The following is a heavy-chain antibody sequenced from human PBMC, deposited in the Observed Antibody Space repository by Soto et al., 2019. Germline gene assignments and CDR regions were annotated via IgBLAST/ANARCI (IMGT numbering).Heavy chain of an antibody. J-gene: IGHJ3*01. D-gene: IGHD1-20*01. Sequence: EVQLVESGGGLVQPGGSLRLSCAASEFTFSSYSMNWVRQAPGKGLEWVSYISSTGSTIYYANSVKGRFTISRDNAKNSLYLQMNSLRVEDTAVYYCARDGIRGDDDFDVWGQGTMVTVSS. V-gene: IGHV3-48*01. CDR3: ARDGIRGDDDFDV. CDR1: EFTFSSYS. CDR2: ISSTGSTI.